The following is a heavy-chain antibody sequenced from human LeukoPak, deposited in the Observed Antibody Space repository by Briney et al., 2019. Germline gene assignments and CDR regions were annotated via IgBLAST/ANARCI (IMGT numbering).Heavy chain of an antibody. CDR3: AREYYYGSGSSFAFDI. D-gene: IGHD3-10*01. CDR1: GGSISSYY. V-gene: IGHV4-4*07. J-gene: IGHJ3*02. Sequence: SSETLSLTCTGSGGSISSYYWSWIRQPAGKGLEWIGRIYTSGSTNYNPSLKSRVTMSVDTSKNQFSLKLSSVTAADTAVYYCAREYYYGSGSSFAFDIWGQGTMVTVSS. CDR2: IYTSGST.